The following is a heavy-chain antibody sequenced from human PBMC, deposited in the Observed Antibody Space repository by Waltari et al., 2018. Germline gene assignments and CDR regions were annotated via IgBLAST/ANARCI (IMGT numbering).Heavy chain of an antibody. D-gene: IGHD2-8*02. J-gene: IGHJ4*02. CDR2: MSPNSGNT. V-gene: IGHV1-8*01. CDR3: ARGVDAGVDY. CDR1: GSTFTGYD. Sequence: QVHLVQSGAEVKKSGASVKVSCQASGSTFTGYDINWVRQATGQGLEWMGWMSPNSGNTDHAQKFQGRVIMTRDTSINTAYMELSSLRSEDTAVYYCARGVDAGVDYWGQGTLVTVSS.